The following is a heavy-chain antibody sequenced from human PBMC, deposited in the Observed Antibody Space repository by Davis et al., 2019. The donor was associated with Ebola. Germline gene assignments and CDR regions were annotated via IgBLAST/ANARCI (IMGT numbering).Heavy chain of an antibody. CDR2: ISAYNGNT. J-gene: IGHJ5*02. CDR3: ARSWGVVVVPAAIPAWFDP. D-gene: IGHD2-2*02. V-gene: IGHV1-18*01. CDR1: GYTFTSYG. Sequence: GESLKISCKASGYTFTSYGISWVRQAPGQGLEWMGWISAYNGNTNYAQKLQGRVTMTTDTSTSTAYMELRSLRSDDTAVYYCARSWGVVVVPAAIPAWFDPWGQGTLVTVSS.